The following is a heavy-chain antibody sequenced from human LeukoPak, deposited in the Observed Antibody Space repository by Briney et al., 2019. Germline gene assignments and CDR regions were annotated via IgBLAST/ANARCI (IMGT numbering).Heavy chain of an antibody. CDR3: ARDPSIVGAIGEDY. V-gene: IGHV1-69*04. D-gene: IGHD1-26*01. Sequence: GASVKVSCKGSDYTFTSYGISWVRQAPGQGLEWMGRIIPILGIANYAQKFQGRVTITADKSTSTAYMELSSLRSEDTAVYYCARDPSIVGAIGEDYWSQGTLVTVSS. CDR2: IIPILGIA. J-gene: IGHJ4*02. CDR1: DYTFTSYG.